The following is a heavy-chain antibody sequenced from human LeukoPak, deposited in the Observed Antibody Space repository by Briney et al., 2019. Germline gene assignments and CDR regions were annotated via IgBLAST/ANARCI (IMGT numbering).Heavy chain of an antibody. D-gene: IGHD3-10*01. Sequence: SQTLSLTCTVSGGSISSGGYYWNWIRQHPGKGLEWIGYIYYSGSTYYNPSLKSRVTISVDTSKNQFSLRLSSVTAADAAVYYCARDGGYGSGSYYLHYWGQGTLVTVSS. J-gene: IGHJ4*02. CDR2: IYYSGST. CDR3: ARDGGYGSGSYYLHY. V-gene: IGHV4-31*03. CDR1: GGSISSGGYY.